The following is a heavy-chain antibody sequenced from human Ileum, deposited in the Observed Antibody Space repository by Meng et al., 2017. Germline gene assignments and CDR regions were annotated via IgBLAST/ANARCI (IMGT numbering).Heavy chain of an antibody. Sequence: EELRGEFGGGLAQPGGSLRLSCVASGFTFSKTWMHWFRQAPGKGLVWVSRISPDGSSSNNADSVKGRFTVSRDNSKNTLFLQMNSLRAEDTAMYYCSRNMMALGQGTLVTVSS. V-gene: IGHV3-74*01. J-gene: IGHJ5*02. D-gene: IGHD3-16*01. CDR3: SRNMMA. CDR2: ISPDGSSS. CDR1: GFTFSKTW.